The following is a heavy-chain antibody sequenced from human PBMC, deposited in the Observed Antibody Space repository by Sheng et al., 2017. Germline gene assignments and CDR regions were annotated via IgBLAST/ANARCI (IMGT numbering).Heavy chain of an antibody. CDR1: GGSISSGGYY. CDR3: ARENRSSIFGVTPPDY. CDR2: IYYSGST. D-gene: IGHD3-3*01. J-gene: IGHJ4*02. Sequence: QVQLQESGPGLVKPSQTLSLTCTVSGGSISSGGYYWSWIRQHPGKGLEWIGYIYYSGSTYYNPSLKSRVTISVDTSKNQFSLKLSSVTAADTAVYYCARENRSSIFGVTPPDYWGQGTLVTVSS. V-gene: IGHV4-31*03.